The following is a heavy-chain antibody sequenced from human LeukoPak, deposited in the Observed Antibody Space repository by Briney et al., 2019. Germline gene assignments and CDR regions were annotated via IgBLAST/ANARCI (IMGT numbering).Heavy chain of an antibody. CDR1: GYGFTGYY. Sequence: GASVKVSCKASGYGFTGYYMHWVRQAPGQGLEWMGWINPNSGGTNYAQKYQGRVTMTRDTFISTAYMDLSRLRSDDTAVYYCAREGRGWYFDLWGRGTLVTVSS. D-gene: IGHD3-10*01. J-gene: IGHJ2*01. CDR3: AREGRGWYFDL. V-gene: IGHV1-2*02. CDR2: INPNSGGT.